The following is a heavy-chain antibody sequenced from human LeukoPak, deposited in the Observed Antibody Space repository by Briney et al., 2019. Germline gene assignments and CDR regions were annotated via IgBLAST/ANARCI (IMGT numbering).Heavy chain of an antibody. V-gene: IGHV3-23*01. J-gene: IGHJ4*02. Sequence: GGSLRLSCAASGFTFSTFAMIWVRQPPGKGLEWVSSIFPSGGEIHYADSVRGRFTISRDNSKSTLSLQMNSLKTEDTAVYYCTTGRVDTAMVTDYWGQGTLVTVSS. CDR3: TTGRVDTAMVTDY. CDR1: GFTFSTFA. D-gene: IGHD5-18*01. CDR2: IFPSGGEI.